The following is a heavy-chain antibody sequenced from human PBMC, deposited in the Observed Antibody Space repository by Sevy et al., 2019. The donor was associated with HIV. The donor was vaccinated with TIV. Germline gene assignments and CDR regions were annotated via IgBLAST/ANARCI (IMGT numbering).Heavy chain of an antibody. Sequence: SETLSLTCTVSGGSISSYYWSWIRQPPGKGLEWIGYIYYSGSTNYNPSLKSRVTISVDTSKNQFSLKLSSVTAADTAVYYCARAISKYYGSGRYYTGGWFDPWGQGTLVTVSS. V-gene: IGHV4-59*01. CDR1: GGSISSYY. J-gene: IGHJ5*02. D-gene: IGHD3-10*01. CDR3: ARAISKYYGSGRYYTGGWFDP. CDR2: IYYSGST.